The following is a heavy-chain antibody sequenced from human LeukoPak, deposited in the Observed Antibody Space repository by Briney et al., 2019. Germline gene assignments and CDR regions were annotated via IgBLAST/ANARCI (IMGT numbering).Heavy chain of an antibody. CDR3: ATCRGGLDYFDY. Sequence: SETLSLTCTVSGGSISSDYWSWIRQPPGKGLEWIGYIYYSGSTNCNPSLKSRVTISVDTSKNQFSLKLSSATAADTAVYYCATCRGGLDYFDYWGQGTLVTVSS. CDR1: GGSISSDY. V-gene: IGHV4-59*01. CDR2: IYYSGST. D-gene: IGHD3-10*01. J-gene: IGHJ4*02.